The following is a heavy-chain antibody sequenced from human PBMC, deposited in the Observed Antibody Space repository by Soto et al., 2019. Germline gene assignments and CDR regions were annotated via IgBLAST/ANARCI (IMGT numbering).Heavy chain of an antibody. V-gene: IGHV3-7*03. CDR1: GFTFSSYE. CDR3: ARGQYGGKGY. CDR2: IKEDGSEK. J-gene: IGHJ4*02. D-gene: IGHD2-15*01. Sequence: EVQLVESGGGLVQPGGSLRLSCAASGFTFSSYEMNWVRQAPGKGLEWVANIKEDGSEKNYVDSVKGRFIISRDNAKESLFLQMNSLRAEDTAVYYCARGQYGGKGYWGQGTLVTVSS.